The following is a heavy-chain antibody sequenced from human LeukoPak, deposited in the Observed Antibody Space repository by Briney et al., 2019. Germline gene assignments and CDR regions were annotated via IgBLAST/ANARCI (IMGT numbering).Heavy chain of an antibody. CDR1: GFTFSDYY. V-gene: IGHV3-11*01. CDR2: ISSSGSTI. J-gene: IGHJ4*02. D-gene: IGHD7-27*01. Sequence: PGGSLRLSCAASGFTFSDYYMSWIRQAPGKGLEWVSYISSSGSTIYYADSVKGRFTISRDNAKNSLYLQMNSLRAEDTAVYYCARVGLTNWGLTRYFDYWAREPWSPSPQ. CDR3: ARVGLTNWGLTRYFDY.